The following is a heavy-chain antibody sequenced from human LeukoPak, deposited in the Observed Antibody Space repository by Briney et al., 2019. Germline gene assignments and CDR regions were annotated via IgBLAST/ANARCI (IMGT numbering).Heavy chain of an antibody. D-gene: IGHD6-13*01. V-gene: IGHV6-1*01. CDR3: ARGYWAYGMDV. CDR2: TYYTSKWIT. J-gene: IGHJ6*02. CDR1: GDSVSSTTTA. Sequence: SQTPSLTRALSGDSVSSTTTAWNWIRQSPSRGLEWLGRTYYTSKWITDYAVSVKGRITVNPNTSNNQFSLQLNSVTPEDTAVYYCARGYWAYGMDVWGPGTTVTVSS.